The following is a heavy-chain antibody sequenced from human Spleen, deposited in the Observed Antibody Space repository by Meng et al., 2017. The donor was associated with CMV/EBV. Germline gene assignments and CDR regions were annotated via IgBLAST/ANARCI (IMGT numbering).Heavy chain of an antibody. Sequence: SETLSLTCAVYGGSFSGYYWSWIRQPPGKGLEWIGEINHSGSTNYTPSLKSRVTISVDTSKNQFSLKLSSVTAADTAVYYCARFEYQLLSRRWSSMDVWGQGTTVTVSS. J-gene: IGHJ6*02. CDR3: ARFEYQLLSRRWSSMDV. CDR1: GGSFSGYY. D-gene: IGHD2-2*01. CDR2: INHSGST. V-gene: IGHV4-34*01.